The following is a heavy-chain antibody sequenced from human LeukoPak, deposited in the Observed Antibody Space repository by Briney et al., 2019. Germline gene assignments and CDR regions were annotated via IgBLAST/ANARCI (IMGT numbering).Heavy chain of an antibody. V-gene: IGHV3-9*01. CDR1: GFTFDDYA. CDR2: ISWNSGSI. J-gene: IGHJ4*02. D-gene: IGHD5-12*01. CDR3: AQSGGYDDY. Sequence: GGSLRLSCAASGFTFDDYAMHWVRQAPGRSLEWVSGISWNSGSIGYADSVKGRFTISRDNAKNSLYLQMNSLRAEDTALYYCAQSGGYDDYWGQGTLVTVSS.